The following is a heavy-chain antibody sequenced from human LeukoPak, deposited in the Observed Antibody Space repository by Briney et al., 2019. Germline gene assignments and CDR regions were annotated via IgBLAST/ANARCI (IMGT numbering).Heavy chain of an antibody. Sequence: GTSLRLSCAASGFTFSGHGMHWVRRAPGKGLEWVAVIWYDGSNKYYADSVKGRFTISRDNSKNTLYLQMSSLRAEDTAVYYCARDRSATRLDYWGQGTLVTVSS. CDR2: IWYDGSNK. CDR3: ARDRSATRLDY. J-gene: IGHJ4*02. CDR1: GFTFSGHG. V-gene: IGHV3-33*01.